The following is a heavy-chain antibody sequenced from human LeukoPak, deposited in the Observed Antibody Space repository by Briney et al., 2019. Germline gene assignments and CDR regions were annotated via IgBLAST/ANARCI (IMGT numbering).Heavy chain of an antibody. CDR2: ISGGGGST. J-gene: IGHJ4*02. V-gene: IGHV3-23*01. CDR3: AKVIVATISFSVFDY. CDR1: GFTFSSYA. D-gene: IGHD5-12*01. Sequence: QAGGSLRLSCAASGFTFSSYAMSWVRQAPGKGLEWVSAISGGGGSTYYADSVKGRFTISRDNSKNTLYLQMNSLRAEDTAVYYCAKVIVATISFSVFDYWGQGTLVTVSS.